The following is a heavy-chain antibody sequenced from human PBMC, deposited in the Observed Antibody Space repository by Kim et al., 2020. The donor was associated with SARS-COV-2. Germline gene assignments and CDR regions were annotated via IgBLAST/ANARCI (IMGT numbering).Heavy chain of an antibody. CDR3: ARRYYDSSGYNPLDY. J-gene: IGHJ4*02. V-gene: IGHV1-18*01. D-gene: IGHD3-22*01. Sequence: QNLQGRVTMTTDTSPSTAYMELRSLRSDDTAVYYCARRYYDSSGYNPLDYWGQGTLVTVSS.